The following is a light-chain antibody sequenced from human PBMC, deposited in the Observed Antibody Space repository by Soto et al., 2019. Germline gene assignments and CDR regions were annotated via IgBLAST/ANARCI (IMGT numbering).Light chain of an antibody. Sequence: QSALTQPASVSGSPGQLITISCTGTNSDVGGYNYVSWYQQRPGKAPKLIISEVSARPSGVSNRFSGSKSGNTASLTISGLQAEDAADYFCSSYTSRSTLVFGVGTKLTVL. J-gene: IGLJ3*02. CDR1: NSDVGGYNY. CDR2: EVS. CDR3: SSYTSRSTLV. V-gene: IGLV2-14*01.